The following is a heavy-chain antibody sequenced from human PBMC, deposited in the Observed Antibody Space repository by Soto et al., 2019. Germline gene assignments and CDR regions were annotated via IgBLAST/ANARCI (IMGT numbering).Heavy chain of an antibody. Sequence: QVQLVQSGAEVKKPGASVKVSCKASGYTFTSYDINWVRQAPGQGLEYLGWMNPNSGNTGYVQKFQGRVTMTRNSSISTAYMELSSLRSEDTAVYYCARGIKYGDYSSWFDPWGQGTLVTVSS. J-gene: IGHJ5*02. CDR1: GYTFTSYD. V-gene: IGHV1-8*01. D-gene: IGHD4-17*01. CDR2: MNPNSGNT. CDR3: ARGIKYGDYSSWFDP.